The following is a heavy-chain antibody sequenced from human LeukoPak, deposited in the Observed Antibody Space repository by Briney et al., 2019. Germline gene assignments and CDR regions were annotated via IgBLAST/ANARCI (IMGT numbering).Heavy chain of an antibody. CDR3: ARAAYYSWYFDY. Sequence: PSETLSLTCAVYGGSFSGYYWSWIRQPPGKGLEWIGEINHSGSTNYNPSLKSRVTISVDTSKNQFSLKLSSVTAADTAVYYCARAAYYSWYFDYWGQGTLVTVSS. CDR1: GGSFSGYY. J-gene: IGHJ4*02. D-gene: IGHD3-22*01. V-gene: IGHV4-34*01. CDR2: INHSGST.